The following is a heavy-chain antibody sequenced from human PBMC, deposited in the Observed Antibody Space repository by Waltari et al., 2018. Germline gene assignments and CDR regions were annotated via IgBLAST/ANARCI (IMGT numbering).Heavy chain of an antibody. V-gene: IGHV1-46*01. D-gene: IGHD1-26*01. CDR2: INPSGGST. Sequence: QVQLVQSGAEVKKPGASVKVSCQASGYTFTSSYMTWVRQAPGQGLEWMGIINPSGGSTSYAQKFQGRVTMTRDTSTSTVYMELSSLRSEDTAVYYCARDRYSGSYLAYWGQGTLVTVSS. CDR1: GYTFTSSY. CDR3: ARDRYSGSYLAY. J-gene: IGHJ4*02.